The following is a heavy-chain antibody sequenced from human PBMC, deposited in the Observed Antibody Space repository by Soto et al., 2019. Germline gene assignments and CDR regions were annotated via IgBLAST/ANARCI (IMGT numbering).Heavy chain of an antibody. D-gene: IGHD4-4*01. CDR3: ARGKRATVTPNYYYYYYGMDV. J-gene: IGHJ6*02. CDR1: GGSFSGYY. CDR2: INHSGST. V-gene: IGHV4-34*01. Sequence: SETLSLTCAVYGGSFSGYYWSWIRQPPGKGLEWIGEINHSGSTNYNPSLKSRVTISVDTSKNQFSLKLSSVTAADTAVYYCARGKRATVTPNYYYYYYGMDVWGQGTTVTVSS.